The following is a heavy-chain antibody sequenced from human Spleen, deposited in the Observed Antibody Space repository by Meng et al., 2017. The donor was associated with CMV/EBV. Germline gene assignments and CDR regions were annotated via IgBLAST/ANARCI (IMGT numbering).Heavy chain of an antibody. CDR1: GFTFSSYW. CDR3: AKDWRNSHEPIFDY. V-gene: IGHV3-7*03. Sequence: GESLKISCAASGFTFSSYWMSWVRQAPGKGLEWVANIKQDGSEKYYVDSVKGRFTISRDNSKNTLYLQMNSLRAEDTAIYYCAKDWRNSHEPIFDYWGQGSLVTVSS. CDR2: IKQDGSEK. D-gene: IGHD1-14*01. J-gene: IGHJ4*02.